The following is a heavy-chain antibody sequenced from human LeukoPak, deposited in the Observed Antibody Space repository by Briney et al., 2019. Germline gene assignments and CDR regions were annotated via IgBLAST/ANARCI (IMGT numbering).Heavy chain of an antibody. CDR1: GFTFSSYA. D-gene: IGHD5-24*01. Sequence: PGGSLRLSCAASGFTFSSYAMSWARQAPGKGLEWVSAISGSGGSTYYADSVKGRFTISRDNPKNTLYLQMNSLRAEDTAVYYCAKDKTRDGSRFDYWGQGTLVTVSS. CDR3: AKDKTRDGSRFDY. V-gene: IGHV3-23*01. CDR2: ISGSGGST. J-gene: IGHJ4*02.